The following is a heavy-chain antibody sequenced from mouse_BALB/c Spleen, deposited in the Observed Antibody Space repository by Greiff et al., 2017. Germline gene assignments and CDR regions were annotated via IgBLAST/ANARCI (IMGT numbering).Heavy chain of an antibody. D-gene: IGHD1-2*01. Sequence: VQLQQSGPGLVQPSQSLSITCTVSGFSLTSYGVHWVRQSPGKGLEWLGVIWSCGSTDYNAAFISRLSISKDNSKSQVFFKMNSLQANDTAIYYCARKLRLHYYAMDYWGQGTSVTVSS. CDR3: ARKLRLHYYAMDY. CDR2: IWSCGST. CDR1: GFSLTSYG. V-gene: IGHV2-2*02. J-gene: IGHJ4*01.